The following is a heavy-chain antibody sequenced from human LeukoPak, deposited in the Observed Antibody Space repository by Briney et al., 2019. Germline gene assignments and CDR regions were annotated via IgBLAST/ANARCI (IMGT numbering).Heavy chain of an antibody. V-gene: IGHV1-69*06. CDR1: GGTFSSYA. CDR2: IIPIFGTA. J-gene: IGHJ6*03. Sequence: SVKVSCKASGGTFSSYAISWVRQAPGQGLEWMGGIIPIFGTANYAQKFQGRVTITADKSTSTAYMELSSLRSEDTAVYYCARYSSGPGIYYNPTYYNKMDAWAKGPRSPSP. CDR3: ARYSSGPGIYYNPTYYNKMDA. D-gene: IGHD3-10*01.